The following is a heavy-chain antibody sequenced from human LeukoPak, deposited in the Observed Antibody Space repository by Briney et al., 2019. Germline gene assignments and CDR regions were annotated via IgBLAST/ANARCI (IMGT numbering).Heavy chain of an antibody. D-gene: IGHD3-22*01. V-gene: IGHV3-23*01. J-gene: IGHJ4*02. Sequence: GGSLRLSCAASGFTLSSYAMSWVRQAPGKGLEWVSSISASGGSTNYADSVKGRFTISRDNSKNTVYLQMNSLRADDTAVYYCAKQRSSYYDSSDYWGQGTLVTVSS. CDR3: AKQRSSYYDSSDY. CDR1: GFTLSSYA. CDR2: ISASGGST.